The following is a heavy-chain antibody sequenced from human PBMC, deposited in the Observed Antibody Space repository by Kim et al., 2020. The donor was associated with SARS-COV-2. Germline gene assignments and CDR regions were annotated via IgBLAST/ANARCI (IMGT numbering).Heavy chain of an antibody. D-gene: IGHD3-10*01. CDR1: GFTFSSYG. CDR3: ARDGRLLWFGELCYMDV. CDR2: IWYDGSNK. J-gene: IGHJ6*03. V-gene: IGHV3-33*01. Sequence: GGSLRLSCAASGFTFSSYGMHWVRQAPGKGLEWVAVIWYDGSNKYYADSVKGRFTISRDNSKNTLYLQMNSLRAEDTAVYYCARDGRLLWFGELCYMDVWGKGTTVTVSS.